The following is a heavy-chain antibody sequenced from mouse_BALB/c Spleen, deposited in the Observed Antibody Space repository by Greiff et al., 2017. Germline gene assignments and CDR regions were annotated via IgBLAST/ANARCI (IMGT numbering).Heavy chain of an antibody. D-gene: IGHD2-10*02. V-gene: IGHV1-80*01. CDR1: GYAFSSYW. CDR3: AREYGNYGYAMDY. J-gene: IGHJ4*01. CDR2: IYPGDGDT. Sequence: VKVVESGAELVRPGSSVKISCKASGYAFSSYWMNWVKQRPGQGLEWIGQIYPGDGDTNYNGKFKGKATLTADKSSSTAYMQLSSLTSEDSAVYFCAREYGNYGYAMDYWGQGTSVTVSS.